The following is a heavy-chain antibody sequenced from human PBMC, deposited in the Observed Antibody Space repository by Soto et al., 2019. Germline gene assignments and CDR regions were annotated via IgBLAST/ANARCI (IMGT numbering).Heavy chain of an antibody. CDR2: ISSSSSYI. CDR1: GFTFSSYS. D-gene: IGHD6-25*01. Sequence: EVQLVESGGGLVKPGGSLRLSGAASGFTFSSYSMNWVRQAPGKGLEWVSSISSSSSYIYYADSVKGRFTISRDNAKNSLYLQMNSLRAEDTAVYYCARDTATGENWFDPWGQGTLVTVSS. CDR3: ARDTATGENWFDP. V-gene: IGHV3-21*01. J-gene: IGHJ5*02.